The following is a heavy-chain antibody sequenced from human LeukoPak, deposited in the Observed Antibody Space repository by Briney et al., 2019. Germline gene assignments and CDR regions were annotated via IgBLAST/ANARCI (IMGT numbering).Heavy chain of an antibody. Sequence: GESLQISCKGSGYSFTTDWIGWVRQMPGKGLEWMGIIYPSDSDTRYSPSFQGQVTISADKSISTAYLQWSSLKASDTAVYYCARLYGDYPTGPFDYWGQGTLVTVSS. J-gene: IGHJ4*02. CDR2: IYPSDSDT. CDR1: GYSFTTDW. V-gene: IGHV5-51*01. CDR3: ARLYGDYPTGPFDY. D-gene: IGHD4-17*01.